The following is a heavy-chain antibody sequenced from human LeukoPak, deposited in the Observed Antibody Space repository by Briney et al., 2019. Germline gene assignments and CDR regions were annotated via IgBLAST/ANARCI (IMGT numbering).Heavy chain of an antibody. CDR3: ARVLYGSGSYLDY. J-gene: IGHJ4*02. Sequence: SVKVSCKASGGTFSSYAISWVRQAPGQGLEWMGRIIPIFGTANYAQKFQGRVTITTDESTSTAYMELSSLRSEDTAVYYCARVLYGSGSYLDYWGQGTLVTVSS. CDR1: GGTFSSYA. V-gene: IGHV1-69*05. D-gene: IGHD3-10*01. CDR2: IIPIFGTA.